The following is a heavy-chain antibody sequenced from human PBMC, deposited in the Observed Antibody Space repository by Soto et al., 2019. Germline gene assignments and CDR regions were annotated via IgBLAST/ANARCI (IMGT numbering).Heavy chain of an antibody. D-gene: IGHD2-15*01. CDR3: TTGLSSKDY. Sequence: EVQLVESGGGLVKPGGSLRLSCAASGFIFSNAWMSWVRQAPGKGLEWVGRIKSKADGGTTNYAAPVKGRFNISRDGSKNTLYLQMNGLKTEDTAVYYCTTGLSSKDYWCQGTLVTVSS. CDR1: GFIFSNAW. V-gene: IGHV3-15*01. J-gene: IGHJ4*02. CDR2: IKSKADGGTT.